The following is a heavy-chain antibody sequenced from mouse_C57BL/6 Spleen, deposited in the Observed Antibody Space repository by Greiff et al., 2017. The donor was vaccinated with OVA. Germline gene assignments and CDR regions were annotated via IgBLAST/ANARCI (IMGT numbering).Heavy chain of an antibody. D-gene: IGHD1-1*01. CDR1: GYTFTDYE. CDR3: TRYAPYYYGSSRDY. V-gene: IGHV1-15*01. Sequence: VQLQQSGAELVRPGASVTLSCKASGYTFTDYEMHWVKQTPVHGLEWIGAIGPETGGTAYNQKFKGKAILTADKSSSTAYMELRSLTSEDSAVYYCTRYAPYYYGSSRDYWGQGTTLTVSS. J-gene: IGHJ2*01. CDR2: IGPETGGT.